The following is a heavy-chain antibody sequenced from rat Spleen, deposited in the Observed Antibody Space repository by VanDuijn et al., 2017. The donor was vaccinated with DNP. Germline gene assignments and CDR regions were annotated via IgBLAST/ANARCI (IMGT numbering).Heavy chain of an antibody. CDR3: ASTQFSGDVNWFAY. Sequence: EVQLQESGPGLVKPSQSLSLTCSVTGHSTTDRYRWNWIRKFPGHKLEWMGYINSAGNTRYSPSLKSRISITRDTSKNQFFLQVNSVTAEDTATYYCASTQFSGDVNWFAYWGQGTLVTVSS. D-gene: IGHD1-1*01. CDR2: INSAGNT. V-gene: IGHV3-3*01. CDR1: GHSTTDRYR. J-gene: IGHJ3*01.